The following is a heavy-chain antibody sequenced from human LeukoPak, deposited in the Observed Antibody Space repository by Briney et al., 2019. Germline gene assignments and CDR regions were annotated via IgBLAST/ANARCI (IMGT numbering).Heavy chain of an antibody. CDR2: IVVGSGNT. J-gene: IGHJ3*02. V-gene: IGHV1-58*02. Sequence: SVKVSCKASGFTFTSSAMQWVRQARGQRLEWIGWIVVGSGNTNYAQKFQERVTITRDMSTSTAYMELSSLRVEDTAVYFCARLSSWVFEIWGQGTMVTVSS. CDR1: GFTFTSSA. D-gene: IGHD2-21*02. CDR3: ARLSSWVFEI.